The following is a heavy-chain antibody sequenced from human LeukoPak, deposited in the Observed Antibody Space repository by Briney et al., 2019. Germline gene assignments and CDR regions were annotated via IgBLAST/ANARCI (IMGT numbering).Heavy chain of an antibody. V-gene: IGHV1-2*04. J-gene: IGHJ5*02. Sequence: ASVKVSCKASGYTFTGYYMHWVRQAPGQGLEWMGWINPNSGGTNYAQKFQGWVTMTRDTSISTAYMELSRLRSDDTAVYYCARDPMRILAAAGTKGFDPWGQGTLVTVSS. D-gene: IGHD6-13*01. CDR2: INPNSGGT. CDR1: GYTFTGYY. CDR3: ARDPMRILAAAGTKGFDP.